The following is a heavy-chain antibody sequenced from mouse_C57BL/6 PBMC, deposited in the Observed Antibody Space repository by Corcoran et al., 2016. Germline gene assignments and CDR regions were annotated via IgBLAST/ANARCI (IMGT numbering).Heavy chain of an antibody. J-gene: IGHJ4*01. Sequence: QIQLVQSGPELKKPGETVKISCKASGYTFTTYGMSWVKQATGKGLKWMGWINTYSGVPTYADDFKGLFAFSWETSASTAYLQINNLKNEDTATYFCARLPDSDYAMDYWGQGTSVTVSS. CDR3: ARLPDSDYAMDY. CDR2: INTYSGVP. D-gene: IGHD3-2*02. CDR1: GYTFTTYG. V-gene: IGHV9-3*01.